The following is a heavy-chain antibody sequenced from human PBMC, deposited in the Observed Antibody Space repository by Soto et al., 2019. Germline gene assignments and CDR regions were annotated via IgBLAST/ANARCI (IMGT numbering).Heavy chain of an antibody. J-gene: IGHJ6*02. Sequence: SETLSLTCAVYGGSFSGYYWSWIRQPPGKGLEWIGEINHSGSTNYNPSLKSRVTISVDTSKNQFSLKLSSVTAADTAVYYCARGGGSGYYWGYYYYGMDVWGQGTTVTV. CDR1: GGSFSGYY. CDR2: INHSGST. D-gene: IGHD3-22*01. V-gene: IGHV4-34*01. CDR3: ARGGGSGYYWGYYYYGMDV.